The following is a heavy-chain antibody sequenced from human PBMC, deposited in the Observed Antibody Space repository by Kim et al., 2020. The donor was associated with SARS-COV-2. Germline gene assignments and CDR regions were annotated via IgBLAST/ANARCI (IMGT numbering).Heavy chain of an antibody. CDR3: ANQYYYDSSGYYYPIDY. CDR1: GFTFSSYA. D-gene: IGHD3-22*01. CDR2: ISGSGGST. V-gene: IGHV3-23*01. Sequence: GGSLRLSCAASGFTFSSYAMSWVRQAPGKGLEWVSAISGSGGSTYYADSVKGRFAISRDNSKNTLYLQMNSLRAEDTAVYYCANQYYYDSSGYYYPIDYWGQGTLVTVSS. J-gene: IGHJ4*02.